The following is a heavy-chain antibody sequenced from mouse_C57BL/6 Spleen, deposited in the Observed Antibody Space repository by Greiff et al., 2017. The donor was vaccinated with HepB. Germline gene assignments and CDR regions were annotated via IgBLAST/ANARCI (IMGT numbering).Heavy chain of an antibody. CDR2: ISSGGSYT. CDR3: ARQGDYYGSSPYYAMDY. V-gene: IGHV5-6*01. CDR1: GFTFSSYG. D-gene: IGHD1-1*01. J-gene: IGHJ4*01. Sequence: EVQLVESGGDLVKPGGSLKLSCAASGFTFSSYGMSWVRQTPDKRLEWVATISSGGSYTYYPDSVKGRFTISRDNAKNTLYLQMSSLKSEDTAMYYCARQGDYYGSSPYYAMDYWGQGTSVTVSS.